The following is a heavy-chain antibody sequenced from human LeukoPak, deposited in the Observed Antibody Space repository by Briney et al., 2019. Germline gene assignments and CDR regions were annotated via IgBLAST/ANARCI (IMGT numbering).Heavy chain of an antibody. D-gene: IGHD3-22*01. CDR1: GFTFSSYG. J-gene: IGHJ4*02. Sequence: PGGSLRLSCAASGFTFSSYGMHWVRQAPGKGLEWVPVISYDGSNKYYADSVKGRFTISRDNSKNTLYLQINSLRAEDTAVYYCARARNDYDTSSFSALDYWGQGTLVTVSS. CDR2: ISYDGSNK. V-gene: IGHV3-30*03. CDR3: ARARNDYDTSSFSALDY.